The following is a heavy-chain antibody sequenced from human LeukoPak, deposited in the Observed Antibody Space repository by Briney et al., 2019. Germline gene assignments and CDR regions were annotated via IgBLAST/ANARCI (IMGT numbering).Heavy chain of an antibody. Sequence: ASVKVSCKTSGYTFITYGISWVRQAPGQGLEWMGWITAYNGNTKYEEKLRDRVTMTTDTSTSTAYMELRSLRSDDTAVYYCARVNYDILTGYYIPHAFDIWGQGTMVTVSS. CDR1: GYTFITYG. CDR2: ITAYNGNT. CDR3: ARVNYDILTGYYIPHAFDI. V-gene: IGHV1-18*01. D-gene: IGHD3-9*01. J-gene: IGHJ3*02.